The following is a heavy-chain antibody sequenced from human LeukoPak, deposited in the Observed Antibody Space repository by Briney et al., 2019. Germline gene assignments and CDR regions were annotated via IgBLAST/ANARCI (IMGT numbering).Heavy chain of an antibody. CDR3: ASTMVPSEFDP. J-gene: IGHJ5*02. Sequence: SETLSLTCTVSGGSISSYYWSWIRQPPGKGLEWIGYIYYSGSTNYNPSLKSRVTISVDTSKNQFSLKLSSVTAADTAVYYCASTMVPSEFDPWGQGTLVTVSS. V-gene: IGHV4-59*01. CDR1: GGSISSYY. D-gene: IGHD2-8*01. CDR2: IYYSGST.